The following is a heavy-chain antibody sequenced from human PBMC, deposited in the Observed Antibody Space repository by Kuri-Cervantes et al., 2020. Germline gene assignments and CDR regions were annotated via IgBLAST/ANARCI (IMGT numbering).Heavy chain of an antibody. CDR1: GFTFDDYT. CDR2: ISWDGGST. J-gene: IGHJ6*02. D-gene: IGHD3-10*01. CDR3: AKSSTEITMVRGVTDYGMDV. V-gene: IGHV3-43*01. Sequence: GGSLRLSCAASGFTFDDYTMHWVRQAPGKGLERVSLISWDGGSTYYADSVKGRFAISRDNSKNSLYLQMNSLRTEDTALYYCAKSSTEITMVRGVTDYGMDVWGQGTTVIVSS.